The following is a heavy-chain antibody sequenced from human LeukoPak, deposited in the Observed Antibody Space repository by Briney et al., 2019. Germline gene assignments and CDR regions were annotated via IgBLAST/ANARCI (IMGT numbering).Heavy chain of an antibody. D-gene: IGHD6-13*01. CDR1: GFSFRAYW. Sequence: GGSLRLSCAASGFSFRAYWMTWVRQAPGTGLEWVAIIKEDGSETYSMDSVKGRFTISRDNAKNSLYLQMNSLRGDDTAVYYCARVIWRQLAPFDYWGQGALVTVSS. CDR2: IKEDGSET. J-gene: IGHJ4*02. CDR3: ARVIWRQLAPFDY. V-gene: IGHV3-7*03.